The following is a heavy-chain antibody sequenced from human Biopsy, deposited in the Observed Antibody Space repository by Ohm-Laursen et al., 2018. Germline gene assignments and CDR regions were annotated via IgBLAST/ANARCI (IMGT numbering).Heavy chain of an antibody. CDR3: ARDRWPHVTLLGLVVFDF. CDR2: ISPYNGDT. Sequence: SVKVSCNASGYTFTNYGISWVRQAPGQGLEWMGWISPYNGDTDYAQKLQGRVTMTTDTSTSTVYMDLRSLRSDDTAVYYCARDRWPHVTLLGLVVFDFWGQGTLVIVSS. CDR1: GYTFTNYG. V-gene: IGHV1-18*01. D-gene: IGHD3-3*01. J-gene: IGHJ4*02.